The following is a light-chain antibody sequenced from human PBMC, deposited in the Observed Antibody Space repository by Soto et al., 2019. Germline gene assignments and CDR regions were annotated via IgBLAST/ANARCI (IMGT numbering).Light chain of an antibody. CDR3: QQYGSSPGWT. CDR2: GAS. J-gene: IGKJ1*01. CDR1: QSVSSSY. Sequence: EIVLTQSPGTLSLSPGERATLSCRASQSVSSSYLAWYQQKPGQAPRLLIYGASSRATGIPDRFSGSGSGTDFTLTISRLEPKDFAVYYCQQYGSSPGWTFGQGTKVDIK. V-gene: IGKV3-20*01.